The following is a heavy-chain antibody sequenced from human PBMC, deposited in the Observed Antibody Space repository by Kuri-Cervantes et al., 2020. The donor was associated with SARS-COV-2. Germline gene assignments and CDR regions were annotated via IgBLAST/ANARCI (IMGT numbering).Heavy chain of an antibody. Sequence: GESRKISWPASGFTVSRNYMIWVRQAPGKGLEWVSVIYSGGETYYAGSVKGRFTISRDNYKNTLYLQMNSLRAEDTAVYYCARRESWKGDFDIWGQGTMVTVSS. J-gene: IGHJ3*02. CDR3: ARRESWKGDFDI. D-gene: IGHD1-1*01. CDR2: IYSGGET. V-gene: IGHV3-53*01. CDR1: GFTVSRNY.